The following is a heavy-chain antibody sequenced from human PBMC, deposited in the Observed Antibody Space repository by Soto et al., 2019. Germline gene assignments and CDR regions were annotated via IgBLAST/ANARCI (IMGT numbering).Heavy chain of an antibody. J-gene: IGHJ4*02. CDR1: GFAFRSYN. CDR3: ARATGVAGAFDF. Sequence: EVQLVESGGGLVKPGGSLTLSCAGSGFAFRSYNMNWVRQPPGKGLEWVSTISSGSSKIYYPDSVKGRFTISRDNAKDSLYLQMDSLRAEDSAVYYCARATGVAGAFDFWGQGTLLTVSS. CDR2: ISSGSSKI. V-gene: IGHV3-21*01. D-gene: IGHD1-26*01.